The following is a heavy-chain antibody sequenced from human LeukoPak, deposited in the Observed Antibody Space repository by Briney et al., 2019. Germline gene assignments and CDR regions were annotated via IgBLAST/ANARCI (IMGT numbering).Heavy chain of an antibody. CDR3: ARDPRRLRFLEWSPDPPPFDY. D-gene: IGHD3-3*01. CDR1: GFTFSSYW. Sequence: TGGSLRLSCAASGFTFSSYWMHWVRQAPGKGLVWVSRINSDGSSRTYADSVKGRFTISRDNVGNTLYLQMNSLRAEDTAVYYCARDPRRLRFLEWSPDPPPFDYWGQGTLVTVSS. J-gene: IGHJ4*02. CDR2: INSDGSSR. V-gene: IGHV3-74*01.